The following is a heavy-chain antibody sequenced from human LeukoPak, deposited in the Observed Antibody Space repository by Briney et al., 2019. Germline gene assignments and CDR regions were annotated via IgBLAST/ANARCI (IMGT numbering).Heavy chain of an antibody. Sequence: PGRSLRVSCAASGFSFSSYDFHWVRQAPGKGLEWVAVISVDGSITLYAESVKGRFNISRDNSTNTLYLQMNSLRTEDTAVYYCARDQITGIPAYLDYWGQGTLVTVSS. CDR1: GFSFSSYD. CDR3: ARDQITGIPAYLDY. V-gene: IGHV3-30*04. CDR2: ISVDGSIT. J-gene: IGHJ4*02. D-gene: IGHD1-20*01.